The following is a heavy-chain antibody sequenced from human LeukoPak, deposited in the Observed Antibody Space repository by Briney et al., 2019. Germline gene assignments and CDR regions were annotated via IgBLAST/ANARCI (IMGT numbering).Heavy chain of an antibody. CDR1: SGSITNYY. V-gene: IGHV4-59*01. CDR3: ARARYSNGFGWFDY. Sequence: SETLSLTCTVSSGSITNYYWNWFRQTPGKGLEWIGYNSYSGSTNYNPSLKSRVTISTDMSKNQFSLKLNSVTAADTAVYYCARARYSNGFGWFDYWGQGALVTVSS. J-gene: IGHJ4*02. D-gene: IGHD4-11*01. CDR2: NSYSGST.